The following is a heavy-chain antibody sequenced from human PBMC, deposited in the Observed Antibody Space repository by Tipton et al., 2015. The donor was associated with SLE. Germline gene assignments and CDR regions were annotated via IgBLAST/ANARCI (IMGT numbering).Heavy chain of an antibody. CDR1: GDSMSTYY. CDR2: FYYSGST. J-gene: IGHJ5*02. Sequence: GLVKPSETLSLTCTVSGDSMSTYYWNWIRQFPGKGLEWIGFFYYSGSTSYNPSLKSRVSISLDKSKNQFSLKLSSVTAADTAVYYCARGGTVFGVVLNWFDPWGQGTLVTVSS. D-gene: IGHD3-3*01. CDR3: ARGGTVFGVVLNWFDP. V-gene: IGHV4-59*01.